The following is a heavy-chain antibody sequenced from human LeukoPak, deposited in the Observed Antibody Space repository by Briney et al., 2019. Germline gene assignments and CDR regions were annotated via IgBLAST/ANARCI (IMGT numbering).Heavy chain of an antibody. CDR2: ISGAGSTT. CDR1: GFSINNYW. V-gene: IGHV3-74*01. J-gene: IGHJ3*02. CDR3: ARGGTYSYDAFHI. D-gene: IGHD1-26*01. Sequence: GGSLRLSCAASGFSINNYWMHWVRQAPGKGLVWVSGISGAGSTTYYADSVKGRFTISRDNAKNTLYLQMSSLRAEDTAVYYCARGGTYSYDAFHIWGQGTMVTVSS.